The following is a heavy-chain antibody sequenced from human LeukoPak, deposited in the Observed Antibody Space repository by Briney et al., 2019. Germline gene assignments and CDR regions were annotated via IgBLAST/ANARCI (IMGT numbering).Heavy chain of an antibody. J-gene: IGHJ4*02. D-gene: IGHD5-18*01. CDR1: SGSISSYY. CDR3: AGGYSSEVDY. CDR2: IYDTGST. V-gene: IGHV4-59*01. Sequence: SETMSLTCTVSSGSISSYYWSWIRQPPGKGLEWIGYIYDTGSTNYNPSLKSRVTISVDTSQNQFSLKLSSMTAADTAVYYCAGGYSSEVDYWGQGTLVTVSS.